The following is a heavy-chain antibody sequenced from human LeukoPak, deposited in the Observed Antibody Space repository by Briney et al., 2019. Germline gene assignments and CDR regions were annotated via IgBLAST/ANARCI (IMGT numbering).Heavy chain of an antibody. V-gene: IGHV1-69*13. CDR3: ARDQQNYYDSSGYGY. D-gene: IGHD3-22*01. CDR1: GGTFSSYA. CDR2: IIPIFGTA. Sequence: ASVKVSCKASGGTFSSYAISWVRQAPGQGLEWMGGIIPIFGTANYAQKFQGRVTITADESTSTAYMELSGLRSEGTAVYYCARDQQNYYDSSGYGYWGQGTLVTVSS. J-gene: IGHJ4*02.